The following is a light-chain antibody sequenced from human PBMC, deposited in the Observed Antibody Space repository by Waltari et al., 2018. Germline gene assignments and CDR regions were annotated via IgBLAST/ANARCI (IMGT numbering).Light chain of an antibody. Sequence: LLTQSPVSLSASVGDTVTPTCRASEDIRNYLAWVQQKPGKAPKLLTVGVSTLHSGVPSRFSGRGSVTDFTLTITGLQPEDFATYYCQNLATYPLSFGGGTKVEI. V-gene: IGKV1-9*01. CDR1: EDIRNY. CDR2: GVS. CDR3: QNLATYPLS. J-gene: IGKJ4*01.